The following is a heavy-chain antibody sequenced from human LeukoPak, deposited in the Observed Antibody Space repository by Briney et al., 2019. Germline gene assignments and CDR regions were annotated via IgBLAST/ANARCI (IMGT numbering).Heavy chain of an antibody. J-gene: IGHJ4*02. V-gene: IGHV3-64*01. D-gene: IGHD6-13*01. CDR1: GFTFTTYA. CDR2: ISTDGGGT. CDR3: ARYSSGSCYDY. Sequence: GGSLRLSCAASGFTFTTYAMHWVRQAPGRGLEYVSAISTDGGGTYYANSVKGRFTISGDNSKNTLYLQMGGLRVEDMAVYYCARYSSGSCYDYWGQGTLVTVSS.